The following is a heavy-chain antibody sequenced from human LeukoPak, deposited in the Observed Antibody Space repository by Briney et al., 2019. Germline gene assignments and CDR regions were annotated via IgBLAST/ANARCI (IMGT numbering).Heavy chain of an antibody. Sequence: SETLSLACTVSGGSISNYYWTWIRQPAGKGLEWIGRIYTSGSTNYNPSLKSRVTMSVDTSKNQFSLKLSSVTAADTAVYYCAREDYYGTNFDYWGQGTLVTVSS. D-gene: IGHD3-10*01. J-gene: IGHJ4*02. V-gene: IGHV4-4*07. CDR3: AREDYYGTNFDY. CDR1: GGSISNYY. CDR2: IYTSGST.